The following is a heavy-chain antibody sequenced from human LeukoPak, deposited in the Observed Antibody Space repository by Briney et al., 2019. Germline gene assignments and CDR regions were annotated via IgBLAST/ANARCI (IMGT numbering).Heavy chain of an antibody. CDR1: GFTFSSYS. D-gene: IGHD3-3*01. CDR3: ARGGVRRIFGVVIESDFDY. CDR2: ISSSSSYI. J-gene: IGHJ4*02. V-gene: IGHV3-21*01. Sequence: GGSLRLSCAASGFTFSSYSMNWVRQAPGKGLEWVSSISSSSSYICYADSVKGRFTISRDNAKNSLYLQMNSLRAEDTAVYYCARGGVRRIFGVVIESDFDYWGQGTLVTVSS.